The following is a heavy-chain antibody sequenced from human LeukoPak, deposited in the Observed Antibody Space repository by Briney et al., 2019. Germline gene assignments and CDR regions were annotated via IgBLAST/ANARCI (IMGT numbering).Heavy chain of an antibody. CDR3: ARGDYYGSPKVVAA. Sequence: ASVKVSCKASGYTFTGYYMHWVRQAPGQGREWMGWINPNSGGTNYAQKFQDRVTMTRDTSISTAYIELNFLRSDDTAVFYCARGDYYGSPKVVAAWGQGTLVTVSS. CDR1: GYTFTGYY. CDR2: INPNSGGT. D-gene: IGHD3-10*01. J-gene: IGHJ5*02. V-gene: IGHV1-2*02.